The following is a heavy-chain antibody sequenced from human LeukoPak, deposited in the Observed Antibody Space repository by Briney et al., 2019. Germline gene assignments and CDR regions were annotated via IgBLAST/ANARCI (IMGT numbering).Heavy chain of an antibody. CDR3: ARVDSSGFGY. D-gene: IGHD3-22*01. J-gene: IGHJ4*02. V-gene: IGHV3-21*01. Sequence: GGPLRLSCAASGFTFSSYSMNWVRQAPGKGLEWVSSISSSSSYIYYADSVKGRFTISRDNAKNSLYLQMNSLRAEDTAVYYCARVDSSGFGYWGQGTLVTVSS. CDR1: GFTFSSYS. CDR2: ISSSSSYI.